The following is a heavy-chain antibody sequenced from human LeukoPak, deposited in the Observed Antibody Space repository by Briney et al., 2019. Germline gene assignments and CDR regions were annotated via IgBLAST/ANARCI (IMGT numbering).Heavy chain of an antibody. D-gene: IGHD3-16*01. CDR2: INSDGIST. Sequence: GGSLRLSCTASGFTFGSFWMHWVRQAPGKGLVWVSRINSDGISTTYADSVKGRFTISRDNAKNTLYLQMNSLRAEDTAVYYCARGTVWRLGSYGLDVWGQGTTVTVSS. V-gene: IGHV3-74*01. J-gene: IGHJ6*02. CDR1: GFTFGSFW. CDR3: ARGTVWRLGSYGLDV.